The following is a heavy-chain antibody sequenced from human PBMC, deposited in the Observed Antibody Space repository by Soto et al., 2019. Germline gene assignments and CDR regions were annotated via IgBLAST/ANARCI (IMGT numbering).Heavy chain of an antibody. Sequence: SETLSLTCTVSGDSISNSYWSWIRQPPGKGLEWLGYIYYSGSTNYNPSLKSRVAISVDTSKNQFSLKLWSVTAADTATYYCARLPRWGGFDPWGQGTLVTVSS. CDR3: ARLPRWGGFDP. D-gene: IGHD3-16*01. V-gene: IGHV4-59*08. CDR1: GDSISNSY. CDR2: IYYSGST. J-gene: IGHJ5*02.